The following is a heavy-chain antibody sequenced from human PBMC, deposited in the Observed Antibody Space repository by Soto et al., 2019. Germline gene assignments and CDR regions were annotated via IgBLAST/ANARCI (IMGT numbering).Heavy chain of an antibody. CDR2: IIPIFGTA. D-gene: IGHD2-2*01. J-gene: IGHJ6*02. CDR1: GGTFSSYA. V-gene: IGHV1-69*12. CDR3: ARDAQYCSSTSCYRYYYYGMDV. Sequence: QVQLVQSGAEVKKPGSSVKVSCKASGGTFSSYAISWVRQAPGQGLEWMGGIIPIFGTANYAQKFQGRVTITADESTSTDYMELSSLSSEDTAVYYCARDAQYCSSTSCYRYYYYGMDVWGQGTTVTVSS.